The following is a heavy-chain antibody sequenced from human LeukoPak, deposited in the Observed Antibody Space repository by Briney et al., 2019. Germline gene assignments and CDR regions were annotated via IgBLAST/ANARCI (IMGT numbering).Heavy chain of an antibody. V-gene: IGHV4-59*01. CDR2: IYYTGNT. CDR3: ARSTPRYCSGGSCYGYYYYMDV. Sequence: SETLSLTCTVSGGSINNYYWNWIRQPPGKGLEWIGYIYYTGNTNYNPSLKSRVTISVDTSKNQFSLKLSSVTAADTAVYYCARSTPRYCSGGSCYGYYYYMDVWGKGTTVTVSS. J-gene: IGHJ6*03. D-gene: IGHD2-15*01. CDR1: GGSINNYY.